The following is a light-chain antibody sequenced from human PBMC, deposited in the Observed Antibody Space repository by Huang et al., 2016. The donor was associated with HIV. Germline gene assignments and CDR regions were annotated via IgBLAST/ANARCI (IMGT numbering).Light chain of an antibody. CDR2: AAS. J-gene: IGKJ2*01. V-gene: IGKV1-39*01. Sequence: DIQMTQSPSSLSASICDRVTMSCRASQTVDMYLNWYQQTPGRAPKLLIYAASNLQSDVQSRFSGTGSGTNFTLTISSLQPEEFVMYFCQQTYNVPRTFGQGTALENK. CDR3: QQTYNVPRT. CDR1: QTVDMY.